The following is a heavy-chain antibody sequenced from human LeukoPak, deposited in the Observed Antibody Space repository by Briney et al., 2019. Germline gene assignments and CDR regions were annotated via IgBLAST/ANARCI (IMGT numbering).Heavy chain of an antibody. CDR2: IYPGDSDT. CDR3: ARQGTTVTTGQALDT. J-gene: IGHJ3*02. D-gene: IGHD4-17*01. Sequence: GESLKISCKGSGYSFTNYWIGWVRQMPGKGLEWMGIIYPGDSDTRYSPSLQGQVIISADKSISTAYLQWSSLKASDTAMYYCARQGTTVTTGQALDTWGQGTMVTVSS. CDR1: GYSFTNYW. V-gene: IGHV5-51*01.